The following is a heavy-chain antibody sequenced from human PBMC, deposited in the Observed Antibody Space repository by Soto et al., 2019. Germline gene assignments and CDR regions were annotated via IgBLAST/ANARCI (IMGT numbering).Heavy chain of an antibody. J-gene: IGHJ4*02. CDR3: ARGGRSGGSCYGGAYY. V-gene: IGHV1-8*01. Sequence: ASVKVSCKASGYTFTSYDINWVRQATGQGLEWMGWMNPNSGNTGYAQKFQGRVTMTRNTSISTAYMELSSLRSEDTAVYYCARGGRSGGSCYGGAYYWGQGTLVTVAS. CDR1: GYTFTSYD. CDR2: MNPNSGNT. D-gene: IGHD2-15*01.